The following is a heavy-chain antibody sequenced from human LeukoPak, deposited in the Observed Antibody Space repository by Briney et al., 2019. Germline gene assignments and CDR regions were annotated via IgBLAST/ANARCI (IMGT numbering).Heavy chain of an antibody. V-gene: IGHV4-4*09. CDR2: IYGSGST. J-gene: IGHJ4*02. Sequence: PSETLSLTCTVSGVSINKFYWSWIRQPPGKGLEWIGYIYGSGSTNYKPSLESRVTLSVDASKNRFSLKLKSLTAAGTAVYYCARVVASSGYYQTGPFDFWGQGTLVTVSS. D-gene: IGHD3-22*01. CDR3: ARVVASSGYYQTGPFDF. CDR1: GVSINKFY.